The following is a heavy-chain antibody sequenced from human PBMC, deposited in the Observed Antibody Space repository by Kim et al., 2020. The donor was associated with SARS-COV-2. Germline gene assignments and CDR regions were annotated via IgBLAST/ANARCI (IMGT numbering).Heavy chain of an antibody. J-gene: IGHJ6*02. CDR1: GGSISSYY. Sequence: SETLSLTCTVSGGSISSYYWSWIRQPPGKGLEWIGYIYYSGSTNYNPSLKSRVTISVDTSKNQFSLKLSSVTAADTAVYYCAYGNGGDYYGMDVWGQGTTVTVSS. D-gene: IGHD3-10*01. V-gene: IGHV4-59*01. CDR2: IYYSGST. CDR3: AYGNGGDYYGMDV.